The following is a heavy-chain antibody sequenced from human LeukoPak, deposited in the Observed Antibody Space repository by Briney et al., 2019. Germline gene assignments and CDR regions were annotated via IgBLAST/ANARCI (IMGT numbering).Heavy chain of an antibody. CDR2: INPNSGGT. CDR3: ARVYYNGSGRRMGAFDI. Sequence: GASVKVSCKASGYTFTGYYMHWVRQAPGQGLEWMGWINPNSGGTNYAQKFQGRVTMTRDTSISTAYMELSRLRSDDTAVYYCARVYYNGSGRRMGAFDIWGQGTMVTVSS. D-gene: IGHD3-10*01. J-gene: IGHJ3*02. V-gene: IGHV1-2*02. CDR1: GYTFTGYY.